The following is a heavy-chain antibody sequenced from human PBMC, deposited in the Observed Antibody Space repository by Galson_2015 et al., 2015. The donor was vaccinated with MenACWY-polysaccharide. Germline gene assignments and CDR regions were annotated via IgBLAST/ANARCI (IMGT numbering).Heavy chain of an antibody. CDR3: TRGVLAVARVPTSGSNDF. CDR1: GYTFTDYN. CDR2: INPDSGDT. J-gene: IGHJ4*02. D-gene: IGHD6-19*01. V-gene: IGHV1-2*02. Sequence: QSGAEVKKPGESLKISCKASGYTFTDYNMYWVRQAPGQGLEWMGWINPDSGDTKSAQKFQGRVTMTRDVSISTAYMELSWLGSDDTAVYYCTRGVLAVARVPTSGSNDFWGQGTLV.